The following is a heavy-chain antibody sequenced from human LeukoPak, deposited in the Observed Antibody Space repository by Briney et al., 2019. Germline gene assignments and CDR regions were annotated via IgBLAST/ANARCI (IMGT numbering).Heavy chain of an antibody. CDR3: ARDYGSGTPGY. D-gene: IGHD3-10*01. V-gene: IGHV1-2*02. CDR2: INPNSGGT. CDR1: GYTFTGYY. Sequence: ASVKVSCKASGYTFTGYYMHWVRQAPGQGLEWMGWINPNSGGTNYAQKFQGRVTMTRDTSISTVYMELSSLRSEDTAVYYCARDYGSGTPGYWGQGTLVTVSS. J-gene: IGHJ4*02.